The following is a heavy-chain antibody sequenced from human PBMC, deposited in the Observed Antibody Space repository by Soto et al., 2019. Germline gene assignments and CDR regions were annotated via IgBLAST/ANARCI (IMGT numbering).Heavy chain of an antibody. CDR1: GYTFTSYG. Sequence: ASVKVSCKASGYTFTSYGISWVRQAPGQGLEWMGWISAYNGNTNSAQKLQGRVTMTTDTYTSTAYMELRSLRSDDTAVYYCARDRPYYYDSSGYPFDYWGQGTLVTVSS. CDR2: ISAYNGNT. V-gene: IGHV1-18*01. CDR3: ARDRPYYYDSSGYPFDY. D-gene: IGHD3-22*01. J-gene: IGHJ4*02.